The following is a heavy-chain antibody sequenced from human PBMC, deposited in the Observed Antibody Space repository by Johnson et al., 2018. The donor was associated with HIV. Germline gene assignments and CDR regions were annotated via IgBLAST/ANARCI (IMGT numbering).Heavy chain of an antibody. V-gene: IGHV3-66*02. J-gene: IGHJ3*02. CDR3: ARSFRDYEEDTFDI. D-gene: IGHD4-17*01. Sequence: VHLVESGGGLVQPGGSLRLSCAASGFTVSSNYMSWVRQSPGKGLEWVSVIYSGGNTYYADSVTGRFTISRDNSRNTLYLQMNSLRVEDTAVYYCARSFRDYEEDTFDIWGQGTMVTVSS. CDR2: IYSGGNT. CDR1: GFTVSSNY.